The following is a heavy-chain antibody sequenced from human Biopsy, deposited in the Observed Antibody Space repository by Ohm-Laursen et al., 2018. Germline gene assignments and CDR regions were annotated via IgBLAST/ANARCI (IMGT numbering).Heavy chain of an antibody. CDR2: INSDGSST. CDR1: EFIFSRFW. Sequence: GSLRLSCTASEFIFSRFWMYWVRQAPGKGLVWVSRINSDGSSTNYADAVKGRFTISRDNAKSTMFLQMNSLRAEDTAVYYCTRAEAGSGSLLYFDYWGQGTLVTVSS. V-gene: IGHV3-74*01. D-gene: IGHD3-10*01. CDR3: TRAEAGSGSLLYFDY. J-gene: IGHJ4*02.